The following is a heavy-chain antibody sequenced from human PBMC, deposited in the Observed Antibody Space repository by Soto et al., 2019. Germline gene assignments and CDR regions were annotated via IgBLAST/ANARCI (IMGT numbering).Heavy chain of an antibody. Sequence: QITLKESGPTLVKPTQTLTLTCTFSGFSLSTSGVGVGWIRQPPGKALEWLALIYWDDDKRYSPSLKSRLTITKDTSKNQVVLTMTNMDPVDTATYYCAHKVMVPYGSGSWDYWGQGTLVTVSS. D-gene: IGHD3-10*01. CDR3: AHKVMVPYGSGSWDY. V-gene: IGHV2-5*02. CDR2: IYWDDDK. CDR1: GFSLSTSGVG. J-gene: IGHJ4*02.